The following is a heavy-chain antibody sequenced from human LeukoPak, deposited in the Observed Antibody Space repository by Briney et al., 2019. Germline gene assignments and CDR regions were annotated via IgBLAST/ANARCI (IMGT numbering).Heavy chain of an antibody. CDR2: IYYSGST. Sequence: SETLSLTCTVSGGSISSSSYYWGWIRQPPGTGLEWIGSIYYSGSTYYNPSLKGRVTISVDTSKNQFSLKLSSVTAADTAVYYCARPGVVTAINSYFDYWGQGTLVTVSS. J-gene: IGHJ4*02. CDR3: ARPGVVTAINSYFDY. D-gene: IGHD2-21*02. CDR1: GGSISSSSYY. V-gene: IGHV4-39*01.